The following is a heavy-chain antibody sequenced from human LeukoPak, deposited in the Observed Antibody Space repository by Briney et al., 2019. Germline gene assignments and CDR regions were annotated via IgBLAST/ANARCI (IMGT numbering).Heavy chain of an antibody. D-gene: IGHD5-24*01. Sequence: GGSLRLSCSASGFTFSSYPMHWVRQAPGKGLEYVSAIGSNGENTYYADSVKGRFTISRDNSKNTLYLQMSSLRAEGTAVYYCAKDRVRDRYFDYWGQGTLVTVSS. CDR1: GFTFSSYP. CDR2: IGSNGENT. J-gene: IGHJ4*02. CDR3: AKDRVRDRYFDY. V-gene: IGHV3-64D*09.